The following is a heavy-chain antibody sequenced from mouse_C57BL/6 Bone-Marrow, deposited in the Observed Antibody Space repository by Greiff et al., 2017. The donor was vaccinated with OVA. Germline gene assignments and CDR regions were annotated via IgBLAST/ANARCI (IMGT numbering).Heavy chain of an antibody. Sequence: QVQLQQPGAELVKPGASVTLSCKASGYTFTSYWMHWVKQRPGQGLEWIGMIHPNSGSTNYNEKFKSKATLTVDKSSSTAYMQLSSLTSEDSAVYYCARLDGNYGNFDVWGTGTTVTVSS. J-gene: IGHJ1*03. CDR3: ARLDGNYGNFDV. CDR2: IHPNSGST. CDR1: GYTFTSYW. V-gene: IGHV1-64*01. D-gene: IGHD2-1*01.